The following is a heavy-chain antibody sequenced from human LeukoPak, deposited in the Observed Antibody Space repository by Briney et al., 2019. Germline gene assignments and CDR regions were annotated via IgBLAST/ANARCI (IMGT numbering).Heavy chain of an antibody. CDR3: ARESLYCSSTSCYLDRSFDY. CDR2: IIPIFGTA. J-gene: IGHJ4*02. D-gene: IGHD2-2*01. Sequence: SVKVSCKASGGTFSSYAISWVRQAPGQGLEWMGGIIPIFGTANYAQKFQGRVTITADESTSTAYMELSSLRSEDTAVYYCARESLYCSSTSCYLDRSFDYWGQGTLVTVSS. V-gene: IGHV1-69*01. CDR1: GGTFSSYA.